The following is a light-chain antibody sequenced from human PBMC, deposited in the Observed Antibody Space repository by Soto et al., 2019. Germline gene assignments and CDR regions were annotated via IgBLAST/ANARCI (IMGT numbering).Light chain of an antibody. V-gene: IGKV1-39*01. CDR2: AAS. J-gene: IGKJ1*01. CDR1: QTISNY. CDR3: QQSYITWT. Sequence: DIQLTQSPSSLSASVGDRVTITCRASQTISNYLNWYQQKLGKAPKVLIHAASTLQSGVPSRFSGTGSGTDFTLTISSLQPEDFATYYCQQSYITWTFGQGTKVDIK.